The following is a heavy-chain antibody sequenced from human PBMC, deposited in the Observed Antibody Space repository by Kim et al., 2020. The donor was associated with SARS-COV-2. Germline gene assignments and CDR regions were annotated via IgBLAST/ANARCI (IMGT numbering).Heavy chain of an antibody. CDR1: GFTVSSNY. Sequence: GGSLRLSCAASGFTVSSNYMSWVRQAPGKGLEWVSVIYSGGSTYYADSVKGRFTISRDNSKNTLYLQMNSLRAEDTAVYYCARDPRQSSGWYGHYVYWGQGTLVTVSS. J-gene: IGHJ4*02. D-gene: IGHD6-19*01. CDR3: ARDPRQSSGWYGHYVY. V-gene: IGHV3-66*02. CDR2: IYSGGST.